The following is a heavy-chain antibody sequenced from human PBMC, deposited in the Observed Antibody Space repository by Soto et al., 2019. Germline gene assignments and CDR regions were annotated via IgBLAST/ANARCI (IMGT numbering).Heavy chain of an antibody. CDR3: AVGPSAAAWYSHGMDV. J-gene: IGHJ6*02. Sequence: QVQLVQSGAEVKKPGSLVKVSCKASGDTFSRNSISWVRQAPRQGLEWMGGIFPVFGTATYAQKFQGRVFIIADESTTTAYMELTSLTYEDTAVYYCAVGPSAAAWYSHGMDVWGQGTTVTVSS. CDR1: GDTFSRNS. V-gene: IGHV1-69*12. CDR2: IFPVFGTA. D-gene: IGHD2-2*01.